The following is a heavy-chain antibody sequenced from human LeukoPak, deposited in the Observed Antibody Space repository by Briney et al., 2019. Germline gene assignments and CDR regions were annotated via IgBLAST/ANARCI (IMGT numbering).Heavy chain of an antibody. D-gene: IGHD3-10*01. CDR3: ARRRITMVRGGNWFDP. Sequence: SETLSLTRAVYGGSFSGYYWSWIRQPPGKGLEWIGEINHSGSTNYNPSLKSRVTISVDTSKNQFSLKLSSVTAADTAVYYCARRRITMVRGGNWFDPWGQGTLVTVSS. CDR2: INHSGST. J-gene: IGHJ5*02. V-gene: IGHV4-34*01. CDR1: GGSFSGYY.